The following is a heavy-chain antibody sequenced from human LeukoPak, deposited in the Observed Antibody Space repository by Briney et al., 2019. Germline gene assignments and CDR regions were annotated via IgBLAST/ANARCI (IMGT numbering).Heavy chain of an antibody. J-gene: IGHJ6*04. CDR3: ARGGIQGLDV. CDR2: IIPIFGTA. V-gene: IGHV1-69*06. Sequence: XGGTFSSXAISWVRQAPGQGPEWMGGIIPIFGTANYAQKFRGRVTITADKSTSTAYMELSSLRSEDTAVYYCARGGIQGLDVWGKGTTVTVSS. CDR1: GGTFSSXA. D-gene: IGHD5-18*01.